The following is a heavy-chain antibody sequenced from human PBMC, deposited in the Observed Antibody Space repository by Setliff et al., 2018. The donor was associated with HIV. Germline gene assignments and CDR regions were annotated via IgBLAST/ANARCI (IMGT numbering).Heavy chain of an antibody. V-gene: IGHV3-49*04. CDR1: GGSISSYY. Sequence: LSLTCTVSGGSISSYYWSWVRQAPGKGLEWVGFIRGKAYGETADFAASLKGRFTISRDDSKSIAYLQMNSLKTEDTAVYYCARGVPAVTGYHFDYWGQGTLVTVSS. CDR2: IRGKAYGETA. CDR3: ARGVPAVTGYHFDY. D-gene: IGHD6-19*01. J-gene: IGHJ4*02.